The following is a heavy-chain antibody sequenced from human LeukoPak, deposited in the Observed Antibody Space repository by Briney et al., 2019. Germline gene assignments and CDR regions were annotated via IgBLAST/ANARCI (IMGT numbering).Heavy chain of an antibody. CDR1: AASISSYY. D-gene: IGHD6-13*01. Sequence: SHTLSPTRTVAAASISSYYSSSIRQPPGSWLEWIVYIYTSGSTTYNPSLKSRVTISVDTSKNQFSLKLSSVTAADTAVYYCAREGRAAQFSSSWTHYYYYMDVWGKGTTVTVSS. CDR3: AREGRAAQFSSSWTHYYYYMDV. V-gene: IGHV4-4*09. CDR2: IYTSGST. J-gene: IGHJ6*03.